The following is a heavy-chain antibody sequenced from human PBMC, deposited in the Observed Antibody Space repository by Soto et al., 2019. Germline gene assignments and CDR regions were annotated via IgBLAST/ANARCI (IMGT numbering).Heavy chain of an antibody. D-gene: IGHD3-9*01. J-gene: IGHJ4*02. CDR2: IYYSGTT. V-gene: IGHV4-59*01. CDR3: AGGILAPPNFDF. CDR1: GGSISSYY. Sequence: QVQLQESGPGLVKPSETLSLTCTVSGGSISSYYWNWIRQPPGKGLEWVGFIYYSGTTNYNPSLNSRVTISVDTSKNQFSLKLSSVTTADTAVYYCAGGILAPPNFDFWGQGTLVTVSS.